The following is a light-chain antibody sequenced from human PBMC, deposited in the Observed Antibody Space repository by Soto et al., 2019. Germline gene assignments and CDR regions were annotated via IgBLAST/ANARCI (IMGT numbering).Light chain of an antibody. CDR2: DAS. V-gene: IGKV1-33*01. J-gene: IGKJ2*01. CDR3: QQYDNLPPYT. CDR1: QDISNY. Sequence: DIQMTQSPSSLSASVGDRVTITCQASQDISNYLNWYQQKPGKAPKLLIYDASTLETGVPSRFSGSGAGTYFTFTISSLQPEDIATYYCQQYDNLPPYTFGQGTKLEIK.